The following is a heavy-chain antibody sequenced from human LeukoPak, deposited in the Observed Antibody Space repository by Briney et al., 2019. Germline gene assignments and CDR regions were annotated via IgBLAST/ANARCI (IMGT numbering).Heavy chain of an antibody. V-gene: IGHV4-59*12. CDR2: FYNSGST. CDR3: ARDRGIAVAGDNWFDP. CDR1: GGSFSGYY. Sequence: SETLSLTCAVYGGSFSGYYWSWIRQPPGKRLEWIAYFYNSGSTNYNPSLKSRVTISVDKFKNQFSLKLSSVTAADTAVYYCARDRGIAVAGDNWFDPWGQGTLVTVSS. J-gene: IGHJ5*02. D-gene: IGHD6-19*01.